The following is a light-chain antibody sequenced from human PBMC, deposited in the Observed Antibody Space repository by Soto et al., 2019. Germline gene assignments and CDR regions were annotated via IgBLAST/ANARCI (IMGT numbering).Light chain of an antibody. J-gene: IGKJ2*01. CDR3: QQSYSTPFT. V-gene: IGKV1-39*01. Sequence: DIQMTQSPSSLSASVEDSVTITCRATQDISTFLNWYQQRPGKAPNVLIYRASTLQGDVPSRFSGSGSGTDFTLTISGLQPEDCAIYYFQQSYSTPFTFGQGTQVEV. CDR1: QDISTF. CDR2: RAS.